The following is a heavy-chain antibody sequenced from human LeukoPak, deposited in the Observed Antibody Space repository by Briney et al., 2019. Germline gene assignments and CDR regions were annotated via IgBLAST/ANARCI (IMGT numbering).Heavy chain of an antibody. V-gene: IGHV4-59*12. CDR3: ASFTSIVAAVDFDY. CDR2: IYYSGST. Sequence: PETLSLTCTVSGGSISSYYWSWIRQPPGKGLEWIGYIYYSGSTNYNPSLKSRVTISVDTSKNQFSLKLSSVTAADTAVYYCASFTSIVAAVDFDYWGQGTLVTVSS. J-gene: IGHJ4*02. CDR1: GGSISSYY. D-gene: IGHD6-13*01.